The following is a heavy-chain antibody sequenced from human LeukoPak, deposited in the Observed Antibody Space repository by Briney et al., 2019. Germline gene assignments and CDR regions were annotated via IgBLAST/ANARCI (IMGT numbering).Heavy chain of an antibody. CDR1: GYSISSGYY. D-gene: IGHD4-17*01. CDR3: VRDGDGDYRGWFDP. V-gene: IGHV4-38-2*02. Sequence: SETLSLTCTVSGYSISSGYYWGWIRQPPGKGLEWIGTVYHSGSTYYNPSLKSRVTISVDTSKNQFSLRLSSVTAADTALYYCVRDGDGDYRGWFDPWGQGTLVTVSS. CDR2: VYHSGST. J-gene: IGHJ5*02.